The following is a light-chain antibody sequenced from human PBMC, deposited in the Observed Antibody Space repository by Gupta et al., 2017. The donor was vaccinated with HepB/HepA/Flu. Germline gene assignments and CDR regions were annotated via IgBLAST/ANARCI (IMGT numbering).Light chain of an antibody. CDR1: SSSVGGYNY. Sequence: QSALTQPASVSGSPGQSITISCTGTSSSVGGYNYVSWYQQHPGKAPKLMIYDVYNRPSEISNRFSGSKSGNTASLTISGLQAEDEADYYCNSYTSSSTLVFGGGTKLTVL. V-gene: IGLV2-14*03. CDR2: DVY. CDR3: NSYTSSSTLV. J-gene: IGLJ3*02.